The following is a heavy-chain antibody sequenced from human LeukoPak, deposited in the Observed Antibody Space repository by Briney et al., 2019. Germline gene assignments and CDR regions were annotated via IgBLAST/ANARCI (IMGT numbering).Heavy chain of an antibody. CDR1: GYSFTSYW. Sequence: GESLKISCKGSGYSFTSYWIGWVRQMPGKGLEWMGIIYPGDSDTRYSPSFQGQVTISADKSISTAYLQWSSLKASDTAMYYCARHGVSEYSSSWYRVRGHAFDIWGQGTMVTVSS. J-gene: IGHJ3*02. D-gene: IGHD6-13*01. CDR2: IYPGDSDT. CDR3: ARHGVSEYSSSWYRVRGHAFDI. V-gene: IGHV5-51*01.